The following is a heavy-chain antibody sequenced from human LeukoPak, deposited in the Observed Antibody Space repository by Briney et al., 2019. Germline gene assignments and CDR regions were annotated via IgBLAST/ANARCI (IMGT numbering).Heavy chain of an antibody. J-gene: IGHJ4*02. Sequence: GGSLRLSCGASGFTFSSYEMNWVRQAPGKGLEWVSYISSSGSTIYYSDSVKGRFTISRDNAKKSLYLQMNSLRAEDTAVYYCARVGYSYGLDYFDYWGQGNLVTVSS. CDR1: GFTFSSYE. V-gene: IGHV3-48*03. D-gene: IGHD5-18*01. CDR2: ISSSGSTI. CDR3: ARVGYSYGLDYFDY.